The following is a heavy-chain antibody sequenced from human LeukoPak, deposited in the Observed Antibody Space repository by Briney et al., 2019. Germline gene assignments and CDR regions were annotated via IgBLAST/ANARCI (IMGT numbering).Heavy chain of an antibody. CDR2: ISGSGGST. CDR1: GFTFSSYA. Sequence: PGGSLRLSCAASGFTFSSYAMSWVRQAPGKGLEWVSAISGSGGSTYYADSVKGRFTISRDSSKNTLYLQMNSLRAEDTAVYCCAKHRSAWYVRDYFDYWGQGTLVTVSS. J-gene: IGHJ4*02. D-gene: IGHD6-19*01. CDR3: AKHRSAWYVRDYFDY. V-gene: IGHV3-23*01.